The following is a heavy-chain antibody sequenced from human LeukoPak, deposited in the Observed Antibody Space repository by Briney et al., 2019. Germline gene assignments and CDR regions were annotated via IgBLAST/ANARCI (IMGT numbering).Heavy chain of an antibody. J-gene: IGHJ4*02. Sequence: SVKVSCKASGGTFSSYAISWVRQTPGEGLEWVGGIIPIFGTANYAQKFQGRVTIIADESTSTAYMELSSLRSEDTAVYYCARGLSGYDFWSGYYSAFDYWGQGTLVTVSS. CDR2: IIPIFGTA. CDR1: GGTFSSYA. CDR3: ARGLSGYDFWSGYYSAFDY. V-gene: IGHV1-69*13. D-gene: IGHD3-3*01.